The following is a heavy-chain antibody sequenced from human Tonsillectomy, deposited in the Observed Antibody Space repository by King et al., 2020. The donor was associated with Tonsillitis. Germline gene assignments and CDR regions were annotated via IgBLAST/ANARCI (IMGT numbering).Heavy chain of an antibody. Sequence: VQLVESGGGLVKPGGSLRLSCAASGFTFSSYRMNWVRQAPGKGLEWVSAISSSRIDIYYLDSVKARLTISRDNAKNSLYMQMNSLRAEETAVYYCARDGITMVRGVFDYWGQGTLVTVSS. CDR2: ISSSRIDI. D-gene: IGHD3-10*01. J-gene: IGHJ4*02. V-gene: IGHV3-21*01. CDR1: GFTFSSYR. CDR3: ARDGITMVRGVFDY.